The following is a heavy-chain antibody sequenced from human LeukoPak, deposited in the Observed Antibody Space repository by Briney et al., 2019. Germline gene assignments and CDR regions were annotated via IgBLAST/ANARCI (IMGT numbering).Heavy chain of an antibody. CDR2: INHSGST. CDR3: AVHSSGYNNDY. V-gene: IGHV4-34*01. J-gene: IGHJ4*02. CDR1: GGSFSGYY. D-gene: IGHD3-22*01. Sequence: SETLSLTCAVYGGSFSGYYWSWIRQPPWKGLEWIGEINHSGSTNYNPSLKSRVTISVDTSKNQFSLKLSSVTAADTAVYYCAVHSSGYNNDYWGQGTLVTVSS.